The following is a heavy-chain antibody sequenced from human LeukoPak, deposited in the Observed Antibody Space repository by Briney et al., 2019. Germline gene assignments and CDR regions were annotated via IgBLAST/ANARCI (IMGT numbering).Heavy chain of an antibody. D-gene: IGHD1-26*01. CDR3: ARGVGGDSRFDP. CDR1: GFTFSSYW. V-gene: IGHV3-74*01. Sequence: GGSLRLSCAASGFTFSSYWMHWVRQAPGKGLVWVSRINSDVSSTTYADSVRGRFTISRDNAKNTLYLQMNSLRAADTAVYYCARGVGGDSRFDPWGQGTLVTVSS. J-gene: IGHJ5*02. CDR2: INSDVSST.